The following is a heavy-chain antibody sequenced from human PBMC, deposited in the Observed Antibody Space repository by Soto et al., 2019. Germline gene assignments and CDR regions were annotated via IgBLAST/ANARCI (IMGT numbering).Heavy chain of an antibody. J-gene: IGHJ6*02. CDR3: ARECTVATIGGGMDV. V-gene: IGHV4-39*02. D-gene: IGHD5-12*01. Sequence: QLQLQESGPGLMKPSETLSLTCTVSGGSISGSSYYWGWIRQPPGKGLEWIGSVYYNGNTYYEPSLKSRVTISVDTSRNQFSLKLSSVTAADTAVYYCARECTVATIGGGMDVWGQGTTVTVSS. CDR1: GGSISGSSYY. CDR2: VYYNGNT.